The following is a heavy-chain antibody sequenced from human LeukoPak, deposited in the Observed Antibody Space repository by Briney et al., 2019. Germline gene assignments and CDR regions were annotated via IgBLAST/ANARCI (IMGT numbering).Heavy chain of an antibody. CDR3: TRAYWIGFHFDS. V-gene: IGHV4-30-4*01. D-gene: IGHD3-3*01. J-gene: IGHJ4*02. CDR2: IYYSGTT. Sequence: PSETLSLTCSVSGGSISSGDYFWTWIRQPPGKGLEYIGYIYYSGTTYYNPSLKSRITMSVDMSANQFSLRLTSVSAADTAVYYCTRAYWIGFHFDSWGQGILVSVSS. CDR1: GGSISSGDYF.